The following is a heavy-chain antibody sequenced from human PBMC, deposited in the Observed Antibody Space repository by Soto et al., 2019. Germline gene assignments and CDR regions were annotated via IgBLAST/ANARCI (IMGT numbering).Heavy chain of an antibody. CDR2: IYYSGST. J-gene: IGHJ5*02. CDR3: ARDFCSGSNSYDLFYP. D-gene: IGHD3-10*02. Sequence: PQKLPLTCTVSGGTISRYYWSWIRQPPGKDLEWMGYIYYSGSTNYNPSLKSRVTISVDTSTNQFSLKLSSVTAADTAMYYCARDFCSGSNSYDLFYPRGQGSL. V-gene: IGHV4-59*01. CDR1: GGTISRYY.